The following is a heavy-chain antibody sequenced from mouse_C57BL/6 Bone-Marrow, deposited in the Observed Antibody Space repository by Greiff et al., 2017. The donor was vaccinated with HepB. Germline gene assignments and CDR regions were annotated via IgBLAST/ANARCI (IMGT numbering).Heavy chain of an antibody. V-gene: IGHV1-81*01. J-gene: IGHJ3*01. D-gene: IGHD1-1*01. Sequence: VQLQESGAELARPGASVKLSCKASGYTFTSYGISWVKQRTGQGLEWIGEIYPRSGNTYYNEKFKGKATLTADKSSSTAYMELRSLTSEDSAVYFCASHYYGSSGFAYWGQGTLVTVSA. CDR1: GYTFTSYG. CDR2: IYPRSGNT. CDR3: ASHYYGSSGFAY.